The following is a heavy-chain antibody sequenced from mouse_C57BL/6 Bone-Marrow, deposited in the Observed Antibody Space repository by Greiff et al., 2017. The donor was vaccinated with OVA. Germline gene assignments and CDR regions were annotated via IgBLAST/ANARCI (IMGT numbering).Heavy chain of an antibody. CDR2: ISDGGSYT. V-gene: IGHV5-4*03. J-gene: IGHJ2*01. Sequence: DVMLVESGGGLVKPGGSLKLSCAASGFTFSSYAMSWVRQTPEKRLEWVATISDGGSYTYYPDNVKGRFTISRDNAKNNLYLQMSHLKSEDTAMYYCARVPYYYGRGDYFDYWGQGTTLTVSS. CDR1: GFTFSSYA. CDR3: ARVPYYYGRGDYFDY. D-gene: IGHD1-1*01.